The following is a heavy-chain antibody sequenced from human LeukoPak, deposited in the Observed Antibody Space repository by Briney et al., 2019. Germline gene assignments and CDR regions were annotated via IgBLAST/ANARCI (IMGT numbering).Heavy chain of an antibody. J-gene: IGHJ5*02. Sequence: GGSLRLSCAASGFTFSDYYMSWIRQAPGKGLEWVSYISSSGSTIYYADSVKGRFTISRDNAKNSLYLQMNSLRAEDTAVYYCARGPLYSPENWFDPWGQGTLVTVSS. CDR3: ARGPLYSPENWFDP. V-gene: IGHV3-11*04. CDR2: ISSSGSTI. D-gene: IGHD2-2*02. CDR1: GFTFSDYY.